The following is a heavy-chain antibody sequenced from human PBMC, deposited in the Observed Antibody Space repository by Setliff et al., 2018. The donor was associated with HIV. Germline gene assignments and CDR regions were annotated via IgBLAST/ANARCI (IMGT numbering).Heavy chain of an antibody. CDR3: ARHWYGSGSPLDS. Sequence: LSLTCAISGGSISSFYWSWIRQSPEKRLEWIGYIYSSGGTSYNPSLKSRVTISADTSKNQFSLNIKSMTAADTAIYYCARHWYGSGSPLDSWGQGTLVTVSS. CDR1: GGSISSFY. CDR2: IYSSGGT. J-gene: IGHJ4*02. V-gene: IGHV4-59*08. D-gene: IGHD3-10*01.